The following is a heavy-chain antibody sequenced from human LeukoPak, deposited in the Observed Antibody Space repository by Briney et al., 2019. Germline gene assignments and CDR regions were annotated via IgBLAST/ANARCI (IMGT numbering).Heavy chain of an antibody. Sequence: ASVKVSCKASGYTFTSYGISWVRQAPGQGLEWMGWISTYNGNTNYAQMLQGRITMTTDTSTSTAYMELGSLRSNDTAVYYRERGKPVYFYGPGSYLASPFDSWGQGTLVTVSS. J-gene: IGHJ4*02. CDR1: GYTFTSYG. CDR2: ISTYNGNT. D-gene: IGHD3-10*01. CDR3: ERGKPVYFYGPGSYLASPFDS. V-gene: IGHV1-18*01.